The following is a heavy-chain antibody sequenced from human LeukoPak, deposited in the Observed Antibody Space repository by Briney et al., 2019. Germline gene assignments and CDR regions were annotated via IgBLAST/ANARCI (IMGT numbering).Heavy chain of an antibody. Sequence: PGGSLRLSCSASGFTFSNYNMNWVRQAPGKGLEWVSSISSGSSYIYYADPVKGRFTISRDNAKNSLYLQMNSLRAEDTAVYYCARVEAGWFDPWGQGTLVTVSS. CDR3: ARVEAGWFDP. CDR1: GFTFSNYN. J-gene: IGHJ5*02. V-gene: IGHV3-21*01. D-gene: IGHD5-24*01. CDR2: ISSGSSYI.